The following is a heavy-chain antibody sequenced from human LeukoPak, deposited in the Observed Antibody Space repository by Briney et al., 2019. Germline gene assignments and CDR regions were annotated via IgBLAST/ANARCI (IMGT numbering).Heavy chain of an antibody. CDR3: ARNENSGWGYSDY. Sequence: QAGGSLRLSCAASGFTFSSYSMNWVRQAPGKGLEWVSYISSSSSTIYYADSVKGRFTISRDNAKNSLYLQMNSLRAEDTAVYYCARNENSGWGYSDYWGQGTLVTVSS. CDR1: GFTFSSYS. J-gene: IGHJ4*02. V-gene: IGHV3-48*01. D-gene: IGHD5-12*01. CDR2: ISSSSSTI.